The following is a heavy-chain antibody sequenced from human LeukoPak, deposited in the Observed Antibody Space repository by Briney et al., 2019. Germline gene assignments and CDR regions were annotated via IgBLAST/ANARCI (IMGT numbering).Heavy chain of an antibody. V-gene: IGHV3-30-3*01. CDR1: GFTFRDAA. J-gene: IGHJ4*02. D-gene: IGHD3-9*01. CDR2: ISCDGSNK. Sequence: GGSLRLSCAASGFTFRDAAMTWVRQAPGKGLEWVAVISCDGSNKYYADSVKGRFTISRDNSKNTLYLQMNSLRAEDTAVYYCAIDPYYDILTGYYTDGYCGQGTLVTVSP. CDR3: AIDPYYDILTGYYTDGY.